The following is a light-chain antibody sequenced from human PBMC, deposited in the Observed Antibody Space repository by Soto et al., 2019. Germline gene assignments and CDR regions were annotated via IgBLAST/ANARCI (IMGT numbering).Light chain of an antibody. J-gene: IGKJ4*01. V-gene: IGKV1-12*01. CDR2: TTS. CDR1: QAINRY. Sequence: DIQMTQSPSSVSASVGDRVTITCRASQAINRYLAWYQQKPGKAPNLLIYTTSSLQSGVPSRFSGSGSRTDFTLTISSLEPEDFATYYCQHGNRFPRTCGGGTKVEIK. CDR3: QHGNRFPRT.